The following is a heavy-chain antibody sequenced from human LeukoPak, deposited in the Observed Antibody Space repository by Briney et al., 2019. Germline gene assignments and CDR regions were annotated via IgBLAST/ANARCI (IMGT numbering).Heavy chain of an antibody. V-gene: IGHV3-30-3*01. J-gene: IGHJ2*01. CDR1: GFTFSRYA. D-gene: IGHD3-10*01. CDR2: ISFEGTNK. CDR3: ARDIDYASGSHRWYFDL. Sequence: GGSLRLSCAASGFTFSRYAMHWVRQAPGKGLKWVGVISFEGTNKFYADSVRGRFTISRDNSRNTLSLQMNSLRVEDTAVYYCARDIDYASGSHRWYFDLWGRGTLVTVSA.